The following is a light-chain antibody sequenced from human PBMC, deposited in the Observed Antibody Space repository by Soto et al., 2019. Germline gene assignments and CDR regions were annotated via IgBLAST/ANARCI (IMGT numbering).Light chain of an antibody. J-gene: IGLJ1*01. V-gene: IGLV2-11*01. Sequence: QSVLTHPLSVSWSPGQSVTISCTGTSSDVGVYNYVSWYQQYPGKAPKIMIYDVSKRPSGVPDRFSGSKSDNTASLTISGLQAEDEADYYCCSYAGSYTFVFGIGTKVTVL. CDR2: DVS. CDR1: SSDVGVYNY. CDR3: CSYAGSYTFV.